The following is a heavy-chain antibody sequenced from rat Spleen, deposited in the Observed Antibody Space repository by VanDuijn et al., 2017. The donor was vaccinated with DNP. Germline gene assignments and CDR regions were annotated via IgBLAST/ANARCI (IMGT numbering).Heavy chain of an antibody. CDR3: ASLWTLTY. CDR2: ITNTGGST. J-gene: IGHJ3*01. CDR1: GFIFSDYD. Sequence: EVQLVESGGGPVQPGRSLKLSCVASGFIFSDYDMAWVRQAPGKGLEWVASITNTGGSTYYPDSVKGRFTISRDNAKSTLYLQMNSLRSEDTATYYCASLWTLTYWGQGTLVTVSS. D-gene: IGHD1-3*01. V-gene: IGHV5-31*01.